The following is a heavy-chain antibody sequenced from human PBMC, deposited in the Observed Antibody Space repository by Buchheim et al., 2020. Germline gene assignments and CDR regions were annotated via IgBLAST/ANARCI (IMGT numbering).Heavy chain of an antibody. V-gene: IGHV4-61*02. CDR3: ARGVAVAGVHGMDV. CDR1: GGSISSGSYY. Sequence: QVQLQESGPGLVKPSQTLSLTCTVSGGSISSGSYYWSWIRQPAGKGLEWIGRIYTCGSTNYNPSLKSRVTLSVDTSKNQFSLKLSSVTAADTAVYYCARGVAVAGVHGMDVWGQGTT. D-gene: IGHD6-19*01. CDR2: IYTCGST. J-gene: IGHJ6*02.